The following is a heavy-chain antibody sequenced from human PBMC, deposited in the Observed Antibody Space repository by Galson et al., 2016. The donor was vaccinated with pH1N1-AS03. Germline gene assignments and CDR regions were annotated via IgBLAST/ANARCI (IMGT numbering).Heavy chain of an antibody. D-gene: IGHD4-23*01. V-gene: IGHV3-43D*03. CDR3: AKDYSTGGNSPTFDF. CDR1: GFIFDDYA. Sequence: SLRLSCAASGFIFDDYAMHWVRQAPGKGLEWVALINWDGSSLFHADSVKGRFTISRDNSKNSLYLQMKSLRVEATALYYCAKDYSTGGNSPTFDFWGLGTLVTVSS. CDR2: INWDGSSL. J-gene: IGHJ4*02.